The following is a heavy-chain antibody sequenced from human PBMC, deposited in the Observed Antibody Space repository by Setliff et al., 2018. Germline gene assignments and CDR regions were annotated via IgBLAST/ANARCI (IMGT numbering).Heavy chain of an antibody. V-gene: IGHV1-2*02. Sequence: GASVKVSCKASGYTFTGYYMHWVRQAPGQGLEWTGWINPNSGGTNYAQKFQGRVTMTRDTSISTAYMELSRLRSDDTAVYYCARVAPHYYDSSGTNWFDPWGQGTLVTVSS. CDR1: GYTFTGYY. CDR2: INPNSGGT. D-gene: IGHD3-22*01. J-gene: IGHJ5*02. CDR3: ARVAPHYYDSSGTNWFDP.